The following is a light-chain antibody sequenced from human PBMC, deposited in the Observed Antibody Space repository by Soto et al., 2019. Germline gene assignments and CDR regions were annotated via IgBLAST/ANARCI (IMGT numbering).Light chain of an antibody. CDR2: DAS. Sequence: EIVLTQSPATLSLSPGERATLSCRASQSVSSYLAWYQQKPGQAPRLLIYDASNRATGIPARLSGSGSGTDFTLTISSLETEAFAVYYCQQRSNWPPRNTFGGGTKVEIK. V-gene: IGKV3-11*01. CDR3: QQRSNWPPRNT. CDR1: QSVSSY. J-gene: IGKJ4*01.